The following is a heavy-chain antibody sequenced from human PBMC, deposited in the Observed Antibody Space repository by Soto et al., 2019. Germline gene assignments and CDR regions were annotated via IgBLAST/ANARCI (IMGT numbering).Heavy chain of an antibody. J-gene: IGHJ4*02. Sequence: EVQLLESGGDFKQPGGSLRLSCAGSGFNFSNYALNWVRQAPGKRLEWVSVISGNSGTTYYAASVKGRFTISRDNSKKTLYLQMNSLRADHTAVYYCAKGRAVTVFGVITPFDSWGQGTLVTVSS. CDR3: AKGRAVTVFGVITPFDS. V-gene: IGHV3-23*01. CDR1: GFNFSNYA. CDR2: ISGNSGTT. D-gene: IGHD3-3*01.